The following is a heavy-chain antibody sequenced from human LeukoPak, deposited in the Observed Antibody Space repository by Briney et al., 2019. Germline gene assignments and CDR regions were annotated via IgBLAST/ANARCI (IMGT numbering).Heavy chain of an antibody. D-gene: IGHD6-13*01. CDR2: IGGSGGST. Sequence: GGSLRLSCAASGFTFSSFTMSWVRQAPGKGLKWVSGIGGSGGSTTYADSVKGRFTISRDNSKNTLYLQMNSLRADDTAVYYCALQQLARPSDYWGQGTLVTVSS. CDR3: ALQQLARPSDY. J-gene: IGHJ4*02. V-gene: IGHV3-23*01. CDR1: GFTFSSFT.